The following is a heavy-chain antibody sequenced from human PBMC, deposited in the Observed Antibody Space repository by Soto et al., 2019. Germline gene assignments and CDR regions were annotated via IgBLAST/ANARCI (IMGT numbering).Heavy chain of an antibody. J-gene: IGHJ5*02. CDR2: IIPIFGTA. V-gene: IGHV1-69*01. Sequence: QVQLVQSGAEVKKPGSSVKVSCKASGGTFSSYAISWVRQAPGQGLEWMGGIIPIFGTANYAQKVQGRVTITADESTSTAYMELSSLRSEDTAVYYCARVDSRIYCGSYDWFDPWGQGTLVTVSS. D-gene: IGHD1-26*01. CDR3: ARVDSRIYCGSYDWFDP. CDR1: GGTFSSYA.